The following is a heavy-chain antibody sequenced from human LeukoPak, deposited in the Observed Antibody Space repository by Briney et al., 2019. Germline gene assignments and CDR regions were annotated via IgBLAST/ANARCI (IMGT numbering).Heavy chain of an antibody. J-gene: IGHJ3*02. CDR1: GGTFSSYA. CDR2: IIPIFGTA. Sequence: ASVKVSCKASGGTFSSYAISWVRQAPGQGLEWMGGIIPIFGTANYAQKFQGRVTITADESTSTAYMELSSLRSEDTAVYYCAREGSPGRAFDIWGQGTMVTVSS. V-gene: IGHV1-69*01. CDR3: AREGSPGRAFDI. D-gene: IGHD3-10*01.